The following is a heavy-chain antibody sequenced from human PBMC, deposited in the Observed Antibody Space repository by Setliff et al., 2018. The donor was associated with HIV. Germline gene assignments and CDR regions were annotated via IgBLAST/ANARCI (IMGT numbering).Heavy chain of an antibody. CDR2: IQYDGSNK. Sequence: PGESLKISCAASGFTFSSFGMHWVRQAPGKGPEWVSFIQYDGSNKYYAESVKGRFTISRDNSKSTLYLQMNSLRPEDRAVYYCATTHHYARSGYYGWGQGTLVTVSS. CDR3: ATTHHYARSGYYG. J-gene: IGHJ4*02. V-gene: IGHV3-30*02. D-gene: IGHD3-22*01. CDR1: GFTFSSFG.